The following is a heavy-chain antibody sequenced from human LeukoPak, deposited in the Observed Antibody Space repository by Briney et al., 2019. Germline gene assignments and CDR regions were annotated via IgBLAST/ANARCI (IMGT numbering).Heavy chain of an antibody. Sequence: GGSLRLSCAASGFTFSSYGMHWVRQAPGKGLEWVAVTSYDGSNKYYADSVKGRFTISRDNSKNTLYLQMNSLRAEDTAVYYCAKDPSPLDYGDYYYFGMDVWGQGTTVTVSS. CDR1: GFTFSSYG. J-gene: IGHJ6*02. V-gene: IGHV3-30*18. D-gene: IGHD4-17*01. CDR2: TSYDGSNK. CDR3: AKDPSPLDYGDYYYFGMDV.